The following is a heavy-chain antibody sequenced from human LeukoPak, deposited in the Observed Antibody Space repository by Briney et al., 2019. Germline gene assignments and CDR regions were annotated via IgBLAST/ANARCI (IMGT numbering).Heavy chain of an antibody. CDR1: GFTFDDYG. J-gene: IGHJ6*02. V-gene: IGHV3-20*01. CDR3: ARHSGSYYGDYYYYGMDV. D-gene: IGHD1-26*01. Sequence: PGGSLRLSCAASGFTFDDYGMSWVRQAPGKGLEWVSGINWNGGSTVYADSVKGRFTISRDNAKNSLYLQMNSLRAEDTALYHCARHSGSYYGDYYYYGMDVWGQGTTVTVSS. CDR2: INWNGGST.